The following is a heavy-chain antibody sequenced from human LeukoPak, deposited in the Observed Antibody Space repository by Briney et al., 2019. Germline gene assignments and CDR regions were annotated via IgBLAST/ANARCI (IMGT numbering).Heavy chain of an antibody. CDR1: GFTFSSYW. D-gene: IGHD6-19*01. Sequence: PGGSLRLSCAASGFTFSSYWMSWVRQAPGKGLEWVAHIKQDGSEKYYVDSVKGGFTISRDNAKTSLYLQMNSLRAEDTAVYYCARDPSSGWYLKGWFDPWGQGTLVTVSS. V-gene: IGHV3-7*01. J-gene: IGHJ5*02. CDR2: IKQDGSEK. CDR3: ARDPSSGWYLKGWFDP.